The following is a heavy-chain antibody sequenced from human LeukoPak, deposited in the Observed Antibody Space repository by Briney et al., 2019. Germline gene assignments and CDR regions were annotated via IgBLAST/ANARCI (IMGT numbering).Heavy chain of an antibody. Sequence: SETLSLTCAVYGGSFIGYYCSSIRQPPGKGLEWIGAINHSGSTNYNPSLKSRVTISVDTSKNQFSLKLSSVTAADTAVYYCARVDIVVVPAANHYYYYGMDVWGQGTTVTVSS. D-gene: IGHD2-2*03. V-gene: IGHV4-34*01. CDR1: GGSFIGYY. CDR3: ARVDIVVVPAANHYYYYGMDV. J-gene: IGHJ6*02. CDR2: INHSGST.